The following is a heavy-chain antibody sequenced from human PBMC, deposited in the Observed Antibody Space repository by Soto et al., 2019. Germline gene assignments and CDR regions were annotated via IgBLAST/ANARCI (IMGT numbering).Heavy chain of an antibody. CDR3: ARHINEGYCDAGDGRRNH. D-gene: IGHD2-15*01. CDR1: GGSSSRHT. Sequence: QVQLVQSGAEVKKPGSSVKVSCKASGGSSSRHTINWVRQAPGQGLEWIGSMIYILGITNYAQKFQGRVTINADKSTMTADMELGSLKYDDTAVYYFARHINEGYCDAGDGRRNHWGQGTLVTVSS. J-gene: IGHJ5*02. CDR2: MIYILGIT. V-gene: IGHV1-69*02.